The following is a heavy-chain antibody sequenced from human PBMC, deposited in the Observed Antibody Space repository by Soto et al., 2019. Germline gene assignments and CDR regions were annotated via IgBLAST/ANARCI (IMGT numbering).Heavy chain of an antibody. CDR2: ITYDGSFQ. CDR1: GFNFDNYG. Sequence: QVQLVESGGGVVQPGGSLRLSCQASGFNFDNYGMHWVRQAPGKGLEWVAVITYDGSFQYYADSVKGRFTISRDNSQHSMSLHLNTLKPEDTAVYHCAKDRVGGTFYTPLAFWGQGTLVTVSS. V-gene: IGHV3-30*18. CDR3: AKDRVGGTFYTPLAF. D-gene: IGHD1-7*01. J-gene: IGHJ4*02.